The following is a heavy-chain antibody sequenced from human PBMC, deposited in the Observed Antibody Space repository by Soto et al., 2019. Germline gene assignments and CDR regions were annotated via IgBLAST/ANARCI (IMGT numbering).Heavy chain of an antibody. V-gene: IGHV3-48*01. CDR1: GFTVSSNY. D-gene: IGHD3-22*01. Sequence: GSLRLSCAASGFTVSSNYMSWVRQAPGKGLEWVSYISSNSGTMYYADSVKGRFTISRDNAKNSLYLQMNSLRAEDTAVYYCARDRFYYGSSGYYYFDYWGQGT. CDR3: ARDRFYYGSSGYYYFDY. J-gene: IGHJ4*02. CDR2: ISSNSGTM.